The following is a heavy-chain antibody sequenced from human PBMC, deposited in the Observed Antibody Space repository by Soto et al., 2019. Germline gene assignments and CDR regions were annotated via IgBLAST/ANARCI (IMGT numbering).Heavy chain of an antibody. Sequence: EVQLVESGGGLVQPGRSLRLSCAASGFTFDDYAMHWVRQAPGKGLEWVSGITPSSGIIAYAASVKGRFTISRDNGKNSLYLQVNSLRSEDTALYYCAKGLFGVFNIDYWGQGTLVTVSS. CDR1: GFTFDDYA. J-gene: IGHJ4*02. CDR2: ITPSSGII. D-gene: IGHD3-3*01. V-gene: IGHV3-9*01. CDR3: AKGLFGVFNIDY.